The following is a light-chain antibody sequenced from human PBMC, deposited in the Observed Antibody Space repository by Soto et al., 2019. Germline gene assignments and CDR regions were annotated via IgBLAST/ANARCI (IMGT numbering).Light chain of an antibody. Sequence: IVLTQSPGTLSLSPGERASLSCRASQSVSSSYLAWYQQKPGQAPRLLIYGASSRATGIPDRFSGSGSGTDFTLTISRLEPEDFAVYYCQQYDSSPPQTFGQGTKVDTK. CDR1: QSVSSSY. CDR2: GAS. V-gene: IGKV3-20*01. CDR3: QQYDSSPPQT. J-gene: IGKJ1*01.